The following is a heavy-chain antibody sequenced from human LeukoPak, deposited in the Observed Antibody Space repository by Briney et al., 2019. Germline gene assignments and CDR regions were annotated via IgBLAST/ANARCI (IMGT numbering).Heavy chain of an antibody. CDR3: ARDLTRWVVTPHADY. V-gene: IGHV1-18*01. J-gene: IGHJ4*02. CDR2: ISAYNGNT. D-gene: IGHD4-23*01. CDR1: GYTFTSYG. Sequence: ASVKVSCKASGYTFTSYGISWVRQAPGQGLEWMGWISAYNGNTNYAQKFQGRVTITADKSTSTAYMELSSLRSEDTAVYYCARDLTRWVVTPHADYWGQGTLVTVSS.